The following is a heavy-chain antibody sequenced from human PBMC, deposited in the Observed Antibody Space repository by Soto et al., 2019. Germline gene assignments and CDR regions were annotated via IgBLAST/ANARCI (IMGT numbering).Heavy chain of an antibody. V-gene: IGHV4-31*03. CDR1: GGSISSCGYY. J-gene: IGHJ5*02. CDR3: ARSVDP. CDR2: IYYSGHT. Sequence: PSETLSLTCTVSGGSISSCGYYWSWIRQHPGKGLEWIGYIYYSGHTYYNPSLKSRVTISLDTSTNQFSLNLSSVSAADTAVYYCARSVDPCGQGTLVTVSS.